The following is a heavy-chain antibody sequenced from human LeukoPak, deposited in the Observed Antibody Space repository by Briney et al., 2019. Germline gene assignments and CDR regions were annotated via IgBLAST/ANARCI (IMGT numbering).Heavy chain of an antibody. CDR2: ISGSGGAT. J-gene: IGHJ4*02. Sequence: GGSLRLSCAASGFTFTSFAMTWVREAPGKGLEWVSAISGSGGATYYADSVKGRFTISRDNSKNTLYLQMDSLRAEDTAVYYCAKDRTRLDYWGQGTLVTASS. CDR1: GFTFTSFA. CDR3: AKDRTRLDY. V-gene: IGHV3-23*01.